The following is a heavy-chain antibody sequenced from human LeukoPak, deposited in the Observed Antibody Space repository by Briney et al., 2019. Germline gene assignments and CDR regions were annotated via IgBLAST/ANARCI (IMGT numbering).Heavy chain of an antibody. V-gene: IGHV5-51*01. D-gene: IGHD5-12*01. J-gene: IGHJ3*01. CDR1: GYRFVKSW. Sequence: GESLKISCKGSGYRFVKSWIGWVRQMPGKGLEWMGIIYPDDSRTKYSPSFQGQVTMSADKSISTAYLQWSSLKASDTAMYYCARRVSSSGFDAFDVWGQGTMVTVSS. CDR3: ARRVSSSGFDAFDV. CDR2: IYPDDSRT.